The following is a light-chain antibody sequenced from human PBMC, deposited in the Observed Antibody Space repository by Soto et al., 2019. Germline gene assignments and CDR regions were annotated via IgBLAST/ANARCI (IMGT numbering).Light chain of an antibody. CDR1: QSISSY. CDR2: AAS. CDR3: QQSYSTPRT. Sequence: DIQMTQSPSSLSGFVGDRVTITCGASQSISSYLNWYQQKPGKAPKLLIYAASSLQSGVPSRFSGSGSGTDFTLTISSLQPEDFATYYCQQSYSTPRTFGQGTKVDI. J-gene: IGKJ1*01. V-gene: IGKV1-39*01.